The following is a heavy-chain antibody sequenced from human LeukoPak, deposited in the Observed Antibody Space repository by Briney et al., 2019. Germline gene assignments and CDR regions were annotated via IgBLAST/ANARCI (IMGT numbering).Heavy chain of an antibody. Sequence: SETLSLTCTVSGGSISSSSYYWGWIRQPPGKGLEWIGSIYYSGSTYYNPSLKSRVTISVDTSKNQFSLKLTSVTAADTAVYDCARLRRIGYYFDYWGQGTLVTVSS. CDR2: IYYSGST. D-gene: IGHD3-22*01. CDR3: ARLRRIGYYFDY. J-gene: IGHJ4*02. V-gene: IGHV4-39*01. CDR1: GGSISSSSYY.